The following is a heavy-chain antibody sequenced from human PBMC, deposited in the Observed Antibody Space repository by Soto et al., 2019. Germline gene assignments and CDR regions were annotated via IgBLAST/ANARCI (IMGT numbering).Heavy chain of an antibody. CDR3: ARGGPGMVQGYFDY. CDR2: INHSGST. J-gene: IGHJ4*02. CDR1: GGSFSGYY. Sequence: SETLSLTCAVYGGSFSGYYWSWIRQPPGKGLEWIGEINHSGSTNYNPSLKSRVTISVDTSKNQFSLKLSSVTAADTAVYYCARGGPGMVQGYFDYWGQGTLVTVSS. V-gene: IGHV4-34*01. D-gene: IGHD1-1*01.